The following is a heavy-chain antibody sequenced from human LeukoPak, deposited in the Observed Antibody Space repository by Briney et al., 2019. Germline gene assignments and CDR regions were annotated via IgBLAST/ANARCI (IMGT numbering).Heavy chain of an antibody. D-gene: IGHD3-10*01. V-gene: IGHV4-61*01. J-gene: IGHJ4*02. Sequence: SETLSLTCTVSGGSVSSGSYYWSWIRQPPGKGLEWIGYIYYSGSTNYNPSLKSRVTISVDTSKNQFSLKLSSVTAADTAVYYCARGRRYYTSGSYYNVDFDYWGQGTPVTVSS. CDR1: GGSVSSGSYY. CDR3: ARGRRYYTSGSYYNVDFDY. CDR2: IYYSGST.